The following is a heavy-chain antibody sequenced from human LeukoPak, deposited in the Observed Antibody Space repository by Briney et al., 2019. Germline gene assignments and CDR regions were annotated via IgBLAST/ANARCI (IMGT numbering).Heavy chain of an antibody. D-gene: IGHD5-24*01. CDR1: GFIFSSYA. CDR3: ARARFGYNRGPFDY. CDR2: ISYDGSNK. Sequence: PGRSLRLSCAASGFIFSSYAMHWVHQAPGKGLEWVAFISYDGSNKRYAEPVQGRFTISRDNSKNTLYLQMNSLRPEDTAVYYCARARFGYNRGPFDYWGQGILVTVSS. V-gene: IGHV3-30-3*01. J-gene: IGHJ4*02.